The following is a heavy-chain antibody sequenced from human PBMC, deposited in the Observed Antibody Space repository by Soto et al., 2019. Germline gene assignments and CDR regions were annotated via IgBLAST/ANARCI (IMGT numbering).Heavy chain of an antibody. CDR1: GYSISSGYY. D-gene: IGHD3-3*01. V-gene: IGHV4-38-2*01. J-gene: IGHJ6*01. CDR3: ARCFMGSGYFHYYYYYGMDV. Sequence: SETLSLTCAGSGYSISSGYYCGWIRQPPGKGLEWIGSLYHSGSTYYNPSLKRPVTISLDTSKNQFSLKLSAVTAADTAVYGCARCFMGSGYFHYYYYYGMDVWGQGTTVTVS. CDR2: LYHSGST.